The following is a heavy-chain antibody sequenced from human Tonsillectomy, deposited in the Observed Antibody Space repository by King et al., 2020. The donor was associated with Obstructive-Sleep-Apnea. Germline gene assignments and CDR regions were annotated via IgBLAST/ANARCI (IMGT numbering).Heavy chain of an antibody. D-gene: IGHD3-16*01. Sequence: VQLVESGAEVKKPGASVKVSCKASAYTFTINYIHWVRQAPGQGLEWMGVIDPTGAATTYSQKFQGRVTMTSDTSTSTVHMELSSLRSEDTAVYYCARDRWVRSRGTPDYWGQGTLVTVSS. CDR3: ARDRWVRSRGTPDY. J-gene: IGHJ4*02. CDR1: AYTFTINY. CDR2: IDPTGAAT. V-gene: IGHV1-46*01.